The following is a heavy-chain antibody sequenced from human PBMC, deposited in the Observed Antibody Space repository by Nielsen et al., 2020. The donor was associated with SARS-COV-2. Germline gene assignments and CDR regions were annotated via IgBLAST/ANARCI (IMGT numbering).Heavy chain of an antibody. Sequence: GGSLRLSCAGSGFTFGSYYMNWVRQAPRKGLMWVSRINTDGSRSAYADSVKGRCTISRDNSKNTLYLQMNSLRVEDTAVYYCVKWVQLDLGYYYHGMDVWGQGTTVTVFS. D-gene: IGHD6-6*01. CDR2: INTDGSRS. CDR3: VKWVQLDLGYYYHGMDV. V-gene: IGHV3-74*01. J-gene: IGHJ6*02. CDR1: GFTFGSYY.